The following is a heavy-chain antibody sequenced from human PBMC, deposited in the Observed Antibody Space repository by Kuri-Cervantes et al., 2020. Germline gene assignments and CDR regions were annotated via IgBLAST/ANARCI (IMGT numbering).Heavy chain of an antibody. CDR2: INHSGST. Sequence: SQTLSLTCAVYGGSFSGYYWSWIRQPPGKGLEWIGEINHSGSTNYNPSLKSRVTISVDTSKNQFSLKLSSVTAADTAVYYCASWDSSSWYRYFDYWGRGTLVTVSS. D-gene: IGHD6-13*01. V-gene: IGHV4-34*01. CDR3: ASWDSSSWYRYFDY. J-gene: IGHJ4*02. CDR1: GGSFSGYY.